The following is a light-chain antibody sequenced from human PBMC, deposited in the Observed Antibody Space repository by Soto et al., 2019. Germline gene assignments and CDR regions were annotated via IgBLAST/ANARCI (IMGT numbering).Light chain of an antibody. CDR2: DAS. V-gene: IGKV3-11*01. CDR1: QSVSSY. CDR3: QQRSNWPRT. Sequence: EIVLTQSPATLSLSPGERATNSSRASQSVSSYLAWYQQKPGQAPRLLIYDASNRTTGIPARFSGSGSGTDFTLTISSLEPEDFAVYYWQQRSNWPRTFGQGTNVDIK. J-gene: IGKJ1*01.